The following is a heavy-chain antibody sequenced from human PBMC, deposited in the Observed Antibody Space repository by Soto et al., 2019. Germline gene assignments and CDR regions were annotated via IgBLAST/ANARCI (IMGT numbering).Heavy chain of an antibody. CDR1: GYTFTSYG. CDR3: TLYDFWSGGKSRDV. J-gene: IGHJ6*02. Sequence: GAAVKFSFKASGYTFTSYGISWVRQAPGQGLDCMGWISAYNGNTNYAQKLQGRVTMTTDTSTSTAYMELRSLRSDDTAVYYCTLYDFWSGGKSRDVWGQGTTVTVSS. V-gene: IGHV1-18*04. D-gene: IGHD3-3*01. CDR2: ISAYNGNT.